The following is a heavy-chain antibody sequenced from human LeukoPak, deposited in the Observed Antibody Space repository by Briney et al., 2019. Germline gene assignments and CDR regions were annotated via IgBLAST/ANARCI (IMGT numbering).Heavy chain of an antibody. CDR1: GFTFSRCW. V-gene: IGHV3-74*01. CDR3: TRGVDWFDP. J-gene: IGHJ5*02. CDR2: INSDGSST. D-gene: IGHD2-15*01. Sequence: PGGSLRLSCAASGFTFSRCWMHWVRQAPGKGLVWVSRINSDGSSTSYADSVKGRFTISRDNAKNTLYLQMNSLRAEDTAVYYCTRGVDWFDPWGQGTLVTVSS.